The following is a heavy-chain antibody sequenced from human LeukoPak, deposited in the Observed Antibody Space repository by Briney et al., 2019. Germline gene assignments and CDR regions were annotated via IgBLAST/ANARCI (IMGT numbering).Heavy chain of an antibody. J-gene: IGHJ3*02. V-gene: IGHV1-69*13. D-gene: IGHD3-22*01. CDR1: GGTFSSYA. CDR3: ARDDYYDSSGHMGNAFGI. CDR2: IIPIFGTA. Sequence: GASVKVSCKASGGTFSSYAISWVRQAPGQGLEWMGGIIPIFGTANYAQKFQGRVTITADESTSTAYMELSSLRSEDTAVYYCARDDYYDSSGHMGNAFGIWGQGTMVTVSS.